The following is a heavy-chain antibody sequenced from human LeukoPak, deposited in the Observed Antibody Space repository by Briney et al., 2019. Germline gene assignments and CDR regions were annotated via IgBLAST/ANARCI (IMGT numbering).Heavy chain of an antibody. V-gene: IGHV6-1*01. J-gene: IGHJ3*02. D-gene: IGHD3-16*01. CDR2: TYYRSKWYN. CDR3: ARVGHPWGIEDAFDI. Sequence: SQTLSLTCAISGDSVSSNSATWSWIRQSPLRGLEWLGRTYYRSKWYNDYAVSAKSRITINPDTSKNQFSLQLNSVTPEDTAVYYCARVGHPWGIEDAFDIWGQGTMVTVSS. CDR1: GDSVSSNSAT.